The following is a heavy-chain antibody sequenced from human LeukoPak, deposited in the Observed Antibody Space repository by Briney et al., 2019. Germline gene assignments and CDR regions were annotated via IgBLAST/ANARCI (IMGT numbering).Heavy chain of an antibody. Sequence: GGSLRLSCAASGFTFSSYAMSWVRQAPGKGLEWVSAISGSGGSTYYADSVKGRFTISRDNSKNTLYLQMNSLRAEDTAVYYCARALPITMIVVVYPGGMDVWGQGTTVTVSS. D-gene: IGHD3-22*01. CDR1: GFTFSSYA. J-gene: IGHJ6*02. CDR2: ISGSGGST. V-gene: IGHV3-23*01. CDR3: ARALPITMIVVVYPGGMDV.